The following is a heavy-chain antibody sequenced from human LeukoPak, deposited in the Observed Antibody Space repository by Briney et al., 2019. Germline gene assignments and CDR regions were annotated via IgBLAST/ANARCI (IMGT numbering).Heavy chain of an antibody. CDR3: ARDILTGRAGNDY. V-gene: IGHV3-21*01. Sequence: GGSLRLSCAASGFTFSSYSMNWVRQAPGKGLEWVSSISSSSSYIHYADSVKGRFTISRDNAKNSLYLQMNSLRAEDTAVYYCARDILTGRAGNDYWGQGTLVTVSS. D-gene: IGHD3-9*01. J-gene: IGHJ4*02. CDR2: ISSSSSYI. CDR1: GFTFSSYS.